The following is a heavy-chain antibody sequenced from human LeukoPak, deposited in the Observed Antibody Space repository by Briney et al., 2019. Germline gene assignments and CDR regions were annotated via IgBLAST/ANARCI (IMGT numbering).Heavy chain of an antibody. Sequence: ASVKVSCKASGYTFTSYDINWVRQATGQGLEWMGWMNPNSGNTGYAQKFQGRVTMTRNTSISTAYMELSSLRSEDTAVYYCATVRSIAAAEWRFDPWGQGTLVTVSS. CDR2: MNPNSGNT. D-gene: IGHD6-13*01. V-gene: IGHV1-8*01. CDR1: GYTFTSYD. J-gene: IGHJ5*02. CDR3: ATVRSIAAAEWRFDP.